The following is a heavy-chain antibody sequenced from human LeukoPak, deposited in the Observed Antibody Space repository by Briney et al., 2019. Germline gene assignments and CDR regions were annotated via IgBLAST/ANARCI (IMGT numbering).Heavy chain of an antibody. CDR1: GGSISSYY. CDR2: IYYSGST. Sequence: SETLSLTCTVSGGSISSYYWSWVRQPPGKGLEWIGYIYYSGSTNYNPSLKSRVTISVDTSKNQFSLKLSSVTAADTAVYYCARRMDYYYYMDVWGKGTTVTVSS. V-gene: IGHV4-59*08. J-gene: IGHJ6*03. CDR3: ARRMDYYYYMDV.